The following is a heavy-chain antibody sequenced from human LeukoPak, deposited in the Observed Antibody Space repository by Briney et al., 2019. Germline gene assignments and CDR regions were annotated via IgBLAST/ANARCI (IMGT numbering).Heavy chain of an antibody. D-gene: IGHD3-22*01. J-gene: IGHJ3*02. Sequence: GGSLRLSCAASGFTFSSYVMHWVRQAPGKGLEWVAFIRYDGTNRYYADSVKGRFTISRDNSKNTLYLQVNSLRAGDTAVYYCAKDYYYDSSGYYYGDAFDIWGQGTMVTVSS. CDR3: AKDYYYDSSGYYYGDAFDI. CDR1: GFTFSSYV. V-gene: IGHV3-30*02. CDR2: IRYDGTNR.